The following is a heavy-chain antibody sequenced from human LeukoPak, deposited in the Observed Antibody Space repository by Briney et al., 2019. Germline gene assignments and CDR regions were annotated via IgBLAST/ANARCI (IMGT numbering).Heavy chain of an antibody. D-gene: IGHD3-22*01. CDR2: INHSGST. J-gene: IGHJ5*02. Sequence: SETLSLTCAVYGGSFSGYYWSWIRQPPGKGLEWIGEINHSGSTNYNPSLKSRVTISVDTSKNQFFLKLTSVTAADTAVYYCARRVNYDSSVSWFDPWGQGTLVTVSS. CDR1: GGSFSGYY. CDR3: ARRVNYDSSVSWFDP. V-gene: IGHV4-34*01.